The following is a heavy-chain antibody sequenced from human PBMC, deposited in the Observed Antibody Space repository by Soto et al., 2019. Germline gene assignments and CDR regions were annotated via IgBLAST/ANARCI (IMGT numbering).Heavy chain of an antibody. D-gene: IGHD5-12*01. Sequence: ASVKVSCKASGGTFSSYAISWVRQAPGQGLEWMGGIIPIFGTANYAQKFQGRVTITADESTSTAYMELSSLRSEDTAVYYCARMGGDPHFYDSNYYYGMDVWGQGTTVTDSS. CDR3: ARMGGDPHFYDSNYYYGMDV. CDR2: IIPIFGTA. J-gene: IGHJ6*02. CDR1: GGTFSSYA. V-gene: IGHV1-69*13.